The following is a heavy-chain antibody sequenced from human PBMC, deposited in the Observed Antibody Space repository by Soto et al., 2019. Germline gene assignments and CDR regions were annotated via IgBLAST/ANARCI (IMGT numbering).Heavy chain of an antibody. CDR3: AYSTGWYRHDV. Sequence: QVQLQESGPGLVKPSGTLSLTCAVSGDSISNSRWWTWVRQPPGKGLEWIGDIFHSGDTNYNPSLKSRVFISVDKSQNQFSLKVSSVTAADTAVYYCAYSTGWYRHDVCGQGTLVTVSS. CDR1: GDSISNSRW. V-gene: IGHV4-4*02. J-gene: IGHJ3*01. CDR2: IFHSGDT. D-gene: IGHD6-19*01.